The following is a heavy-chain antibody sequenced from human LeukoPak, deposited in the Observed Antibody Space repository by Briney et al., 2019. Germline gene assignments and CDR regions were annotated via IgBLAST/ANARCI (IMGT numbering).Heavy chain of an antibody. J-gene: IGHJ4*02. V-gene: IGHV4-34*01. Sequence: PSETLSLTCAVYGGSFSVYYWSWIRQPPGKGLEWIGEINHSGSTNYNPSLKSRVTISVDTSNNHFSLKLSSVTAADTAVYYCAKSGGSGLIDYWGQGTLVTVSS. CDR2: INHSGST. CDR1: GGSFSVYY. D-gene: IGHD1-26*01. CDR3: AKSGGSGLIDY.